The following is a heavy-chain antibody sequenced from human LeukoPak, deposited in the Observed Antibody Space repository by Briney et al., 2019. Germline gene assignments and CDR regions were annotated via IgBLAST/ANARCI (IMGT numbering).Heavy chain of an antibody. Sequence: GGSLRLSCAASGFTFSSYAMSWVRQAPGKGLEWVSAISGSGGSTYYADSVKGRFTISRDNSKNTLYLQMNSLRAEDTAVYYCAKRPQKTTIFGVVMGYWGQGTLVTVSS. V-gene: IGHV3-23*01. J-gene: IGHJ4*02. CDR2: ISGSGGST. CDR3: AKRPQKTTIFGVVMGY. D-gene: IGHD3-3*01. CDR1: GFTFSSYA.